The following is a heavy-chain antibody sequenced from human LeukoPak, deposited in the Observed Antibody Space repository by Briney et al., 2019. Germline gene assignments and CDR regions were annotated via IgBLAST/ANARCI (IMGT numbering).Heavy chain of an antibody. V-gene: IGHV3-53*01. Sequence: GSLRLSCAASGFTFSSNYMSWVRQAPGKGLEWVSVIYSGGNTYYSDSVKGRFTISRYNSKNTLYLQMNSLRAEDTAVYYCAREYCSSTSCPIMDVWGKGTTVTVSS. J-gene: IGHJ6*04. CDR3: AREYCSSTSCPIMDV. D-gene: IGHD2-2*01. CDR1: GFTFSSNY. CDR2: IYSGGNT.